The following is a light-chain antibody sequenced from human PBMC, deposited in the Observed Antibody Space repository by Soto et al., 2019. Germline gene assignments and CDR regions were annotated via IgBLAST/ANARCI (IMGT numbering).Light chain of an antibody. Sequence: ESVLTQSPGTLSLSPGERATLSCRASQSVSSSYLAWYQQKPGQAPRLLIYGASSRATGIPDRFSGSGSGTDFTLTISRLEPEDFAVYYCQQYGSSPGLGQWNTGEIK. CDR1: QSVSSSY. CDR3: QQYGSSPG. J-gene: IGKJ1*01. CDR2: GAS. V-gene: IGKV3-20*01.